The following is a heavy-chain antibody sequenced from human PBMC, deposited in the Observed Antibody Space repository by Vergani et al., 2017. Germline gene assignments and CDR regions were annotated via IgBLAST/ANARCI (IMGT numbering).Heavy chain of an antibody. V-gene: IGHV3-48*01. D-gene: IGHD2-2*02. J-gene: IGHJ6*03. Sequence: EVQLVESGGGLVQPGGSLRLSCAASGFTFSSYSMNWVRQAPGKGLEWVSYISSSSSTIYYADSVKGRFTISRDNAKNSLYLQMNSLRAEDTAVYYCARVPYGSSTSCYTSSHYYYYYMDVWGKGTTVTVSS. CDR1: GFTFSSYS. CDR2: ISSSSSTI. CDR3: ARVPYGSSTSCYTSSHYYYYYMDV.